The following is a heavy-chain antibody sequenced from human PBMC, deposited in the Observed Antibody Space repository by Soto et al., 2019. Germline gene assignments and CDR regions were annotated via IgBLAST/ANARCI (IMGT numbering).Heavy chain of an antibody. Sequence: ASVKVSCKASGYTFTSYYMHWVRQAPGQGLEWMGIINPSGGSTSYAQKFQGRVTMTRDTSTSTVYMELSSLRPEDTAVYYCARDPQLRFLEWLPQPDRWFDPWGQGTLVTVSS. V-gene: IGHV1-46*01. CDR2: INPSGGST. CDR1: GYTFTSYY. J-gene: IGHJ5*02. CDR3: ARDPQLRFLEWLPQPDRWFDP. D-gene: IGHD3-3*01.